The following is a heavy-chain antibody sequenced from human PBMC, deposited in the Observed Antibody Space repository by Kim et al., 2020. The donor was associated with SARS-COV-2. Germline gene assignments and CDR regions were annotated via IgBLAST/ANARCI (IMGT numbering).Heavy chain of an antibody. D-gene: IGHD6-6*01. Sequence: RFTISRDNSKNTLYLQMNSLRAEDTAVYYCAKAGSIAARPRYYYYYGMDVWGQGTTVTVSS. V-gene: IGHV3-23*01. J-gene: IGHJ6*02. CDR3: AKAGSIAARPRYYYYYGMDV.